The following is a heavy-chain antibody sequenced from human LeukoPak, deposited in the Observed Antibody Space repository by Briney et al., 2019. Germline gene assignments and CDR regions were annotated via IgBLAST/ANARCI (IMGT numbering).Heavy chain of an antibody. CDR3: AREGCSSTTCYSGYYMDV. J-gene: IGHJ6*03. CDR2: IYSGGST. V-gene: IGHV3-53*01. CDR1: GFTVSSNY. Sequence: AGGSLRLSCAASGFTVSSNYMSWVRQAPGKGLEWVSVIYSGGSTYYADSVKGRFTISRDNSKNSLYLQMNSLRAEDTAVYYCAREGCSSTTCYSGYYMDVWGKGTTVTVSS. D-gene: IGHD2-2*01.